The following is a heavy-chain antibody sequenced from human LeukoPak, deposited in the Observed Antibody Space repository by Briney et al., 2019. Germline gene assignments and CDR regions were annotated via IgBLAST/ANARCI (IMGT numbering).Heavy chain of an antibody. CDR1: GLTFSSYW. V-gene: IGHV3-74*01. J-gene: IGHJ6*03. CDR2: LNSDGKST. Sequence: PGGSLRLSCAASGLTFSSYWMHWVRQAPEKVLVWVSRLNSDGKSTRYADFVKGRFTISRDNAKNTLYLQMKSLRAEDTAVYYCARMATVSPGAPRVTYYMAVWGKGTTVTVSS. CDR3: ARMATVSPGAPRVTYYMAV. D-gene: IGHD2-2*01.